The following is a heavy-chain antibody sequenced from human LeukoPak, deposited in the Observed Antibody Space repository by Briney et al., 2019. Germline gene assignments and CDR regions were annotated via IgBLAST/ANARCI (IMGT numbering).Heavy chain of an antibody. CDR2: ISWNSGSI. J-gene: IGHJ4*02. CDR1: GFTFDDYA. CDR3: AKDMVRGYSYGTPDY. Sequence: PGGSLRLSCAASGFTFDDYAMHWVRQAPGKGLEWVSGISWNSGSIGYADSVKGRFTISRDNAKNSLYLQMNSLRAEDTALYYCAKDMVRGYSYGTPDYWGRGTLVTVSS. V-gene: IGHV3-9*01. D-gene: IGHD5-18*01.